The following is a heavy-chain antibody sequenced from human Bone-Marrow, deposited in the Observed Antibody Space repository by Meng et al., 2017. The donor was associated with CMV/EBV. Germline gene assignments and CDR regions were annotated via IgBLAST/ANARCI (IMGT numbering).Heavy chain of an antibody. J-gene: IGHJ4*02. CDR2: IKQDGSEK. Sequence: GGSLRLSCAASGFTFSSYGMSWVRQAPGKGLEWVANIKQDGSEKYYVDSVKGRFTISRDNAKNSLYLQKNSLKAEDTAVYYCARKRGWKDGFGFVYWGQGTLVTVSS. V-gene: IGHV3-7*01. CDR3: ARKRGWKDGFGFVY. CDR1: GFTFSSYG. D-gene: IGHD1-1*01.